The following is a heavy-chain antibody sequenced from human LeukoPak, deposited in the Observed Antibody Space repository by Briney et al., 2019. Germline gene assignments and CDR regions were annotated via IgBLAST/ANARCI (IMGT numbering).Heavy chain of an antibody. CDR3: ARGSTYYDSSGQVPFDY. J-gene: IGHJ4*02. V-gene: IGHV3-48*01. CDR1: GFTFSGYW. CDR2: ISGSSSTI. D-gene: IGHD3-22*01. Sequence: GGSLRLSCAASGFTFSGYWMNWVRQAPGKGLEWGSYISGSSSTIYYADSVKGRFTISRDNGKNTLYLQMNSLRAEDTAVYYCARGSTYYDSSGQVPFDYWGQGTLVTVSS.